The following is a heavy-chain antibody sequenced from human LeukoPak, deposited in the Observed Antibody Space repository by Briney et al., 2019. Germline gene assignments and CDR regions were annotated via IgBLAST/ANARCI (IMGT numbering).Heavy chain of an antibody. CDR3: ARDLEYCSSTSCYTGRPYNWFDP. V-gene: IGHV1-69*13. Sequence: SVKVSCKASGGTFSSYAISWVRQAPGQGLEWMGGIIPILGTANYAQKFQGRVTITADESTSTAYMELSSLRSEDTAVYYCARDLEYCSSTSCYTGRPYNWFDPWGQGTLVTVSS. D-gene: IGHD2-2*02. CDR1: GGTFSSYA. J-gene: IGHJ5*02. CDR2: IIPILGTA.